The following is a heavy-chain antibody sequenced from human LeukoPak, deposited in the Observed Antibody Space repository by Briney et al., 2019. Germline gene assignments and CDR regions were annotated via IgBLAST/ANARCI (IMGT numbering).Heavy chain of an antibody. D-gene: IGHD3-22*01. CDR2: NYYSGST. Sequence: PSETLSLTCTVSGGSISSSSYYWGWIRQPPGKGLEWIGSNYYSGSTYYNPSLKSRVTISVDTSEKQFSLKLSSVTAADTAVYYCARARLPYYYDSSGYHFDYWGQGTLVTVSS. CDR1: GGSISSSSYY. CDR3: ARARLPYYYDSSGYHFDY. J-gene: IGHJ4*02. V-gene: IGHV4-39*07.